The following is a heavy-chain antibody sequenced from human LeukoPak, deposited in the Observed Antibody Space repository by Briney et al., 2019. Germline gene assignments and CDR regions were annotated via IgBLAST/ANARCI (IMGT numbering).Heavy chain of an antibody. CDR3: ARGWYSSVWFEY. J-gene: IGHJ4*02. Sequence: GGSLRLSCAASGFTFSSHNMNWGRQAPGQGQERVSSITSSGNDIYYADSVKGRFTVSRDNAKNSLHLQMHSPRAEDTAVYYCARGWYSSVWFEYWGRAGQVTVCS. CDR1: GFTFSSHN. CDR2: ITSSGNDI. D-gene: IGHD6-19*01. V-gene: IGHV3-21*01.